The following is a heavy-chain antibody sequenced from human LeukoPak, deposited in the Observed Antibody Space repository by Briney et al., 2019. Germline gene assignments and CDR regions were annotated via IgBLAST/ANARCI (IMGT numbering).Heavy chain of an antibody. J-gene: IGHJ6*02. D-gene: IGHD7-27*01. CDR2: ISSTSSAI. Sequence: GGSLRLSCAASGFTFSSYSMNWVRQAPGKGLEWLPYISSTSSAIYYADSLKGRFTISRDNARNSLFLQMNSLRVEDTALYYCATYTNWVAGDVWGQGTTVSVSS. CDR1: GFTFSSYS. CDR3: ATYTNWVAGDV. V-gene: IGHV3-48*04.